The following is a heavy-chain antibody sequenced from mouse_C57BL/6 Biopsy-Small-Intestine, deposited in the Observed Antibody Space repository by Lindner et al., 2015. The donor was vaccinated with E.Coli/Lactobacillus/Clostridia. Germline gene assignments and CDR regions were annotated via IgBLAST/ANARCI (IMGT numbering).Heavy chain of an antibody. J-gene: IGHJ2*01. CDR1: GGTFSNYA. Sequence: SVKVSCKPSGGTFSNYAISWVRQAPGQGLEWMGGIIPIFHTTKYAQKFQGRVTITADESTSTAYMELNSLISEDTGVYYCARASEVVVISTTWVAYFDSWGQGTLVTVSS. CDR2: IIPIFHTT. V-gene: IGHV1-85*01. D-gene: IGHD2-1*01. CDR3: ARASEVVVISTTWVAYFDS.